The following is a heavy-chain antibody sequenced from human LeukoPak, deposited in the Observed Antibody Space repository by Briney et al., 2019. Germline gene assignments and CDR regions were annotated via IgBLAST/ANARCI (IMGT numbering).Heavy chain of an antibody. J-gene: IGHJ4*02. Sequence: SVKVSCKASGGTFSSYAISWVRHAPGQGLEWMGGIIPIFGTANYAQKLQGRVTITADESTSTAYMELSSLRSEDTAVYYCAREGIAAAGTQYDYWGQGTLVTVSS. V-gene: IGHV1-69*13. CDR3: AREGIAAAGTQYDY. CDR2: IIPIFGTA. CDR1: GGTFSSYA. D-gene: IGHD6-13*01.